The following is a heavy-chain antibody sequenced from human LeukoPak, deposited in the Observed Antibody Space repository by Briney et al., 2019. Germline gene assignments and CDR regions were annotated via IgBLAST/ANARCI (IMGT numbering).Heavy chain of an antibody. CDR3: ARADYDFWSGPSPNYYYYGMDV. D-gene: IGHD3-3*01. J-gene: IGHJ6*02. CDR1: GDSVSSNSAA. CDR2: TYYRSKWYN. Sequence: SQTLSLTCALSGDSVSSNSAAWNWIRQSPSRGLEWLGRTYYRSKWYNDYAVSVKSRITINPDTSKNQFSLQLNSVTPEDAAVYYCARADYDFWSGPSPNYYYYGMDVWGQGTTVTVSS. V-gene: IGHV6-1*01.